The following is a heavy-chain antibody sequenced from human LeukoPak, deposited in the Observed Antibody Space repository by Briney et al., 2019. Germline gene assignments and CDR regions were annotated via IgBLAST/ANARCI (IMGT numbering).Heavy chain of an antibody. J-gene: IGHJ4*02. D-gene: IGHD3-22*01. V-gene: IGHV4-39*01. CDR1: GGSISSSSYY. Sequence: PSETLSLTCTVSGGSISSSSYYWGWIRQPPGKGLEWIGSIYYSGSTYYNPSLKSRVTISVDTSKNQFSLKLSSVTAADTAVYYCARQALRWYDSSGFHWGQGTLVTVSS. CDR2: IYYSGST. CDR3: ARQALRWYDSSGFH.